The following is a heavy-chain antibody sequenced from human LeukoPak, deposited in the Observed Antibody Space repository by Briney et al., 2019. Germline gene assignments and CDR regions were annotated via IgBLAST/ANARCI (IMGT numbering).Heavy chain of an antibody. Sequence: GGSLRLSCAASGFSVGSNYMSWVRQAPGKGLEWVSVIYSGGNTYYADSVKGRFTISRDNSKNTLYLQMNSLRAEDTAVYYCASSINMVRGYGMDVWGQGTTVTVSS. V-gene: IGHV3-53*01. D-gene: IGHD3-10*01. J-gene: IGHJ6*02. CDR3: ASSINMVRGYGMDV. CDR2: IYSGGNT. CDR1: GFSVGSNY.